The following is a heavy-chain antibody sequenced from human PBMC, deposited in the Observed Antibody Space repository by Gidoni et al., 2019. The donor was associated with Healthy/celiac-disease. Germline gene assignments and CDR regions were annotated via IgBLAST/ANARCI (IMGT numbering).Heavy chain of an antibody. V-gene: IGHV3-23*01. CDR3: AKVNSIHGGWFDP. Sequence: EVQLLESGGGLVQPGGSLRLPCAASGFTFSSYAMSLFRQDSGKGLEWFSAISGSGGSTYYADSVKGRFTFSRDNSKNTLYLQMNSLRAEDTAVYYCAKVNSIHGGWFDPWGQGTLVTVSS. J-gene: IGHJ5*02. D-gene: IGHD4-4*01. CDR2: ISGSGGST. CDR1: GFTFSSYA.